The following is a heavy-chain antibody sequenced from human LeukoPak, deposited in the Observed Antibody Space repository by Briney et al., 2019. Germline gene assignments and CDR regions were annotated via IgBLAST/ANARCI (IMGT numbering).Heavy chain of an antibody. CDR3: ARVEDDILTGYAFDI. CDR2: IIPIFGTA. CDR1: GGTFSSYA. V-gene: IGHV1-69*13. D-gene: IGHD3-9*01. Sequence: GASVKVSCKASGGTFSSYAISWVRRAPGQGLEWMGGIIPIFGTANYAQKFQGRVTITADESTSTAYMELSSLRSEDTAVYYCARVEDDILTGYAFDIWGQGTMVTVSS. J-gene: IGHJ3*02.